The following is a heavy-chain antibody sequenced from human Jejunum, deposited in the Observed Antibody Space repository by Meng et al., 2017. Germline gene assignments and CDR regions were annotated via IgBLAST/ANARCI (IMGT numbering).Heavy chain of an antibody. V-gene: IGHV3-11*01. CDR3: AKVETTTRRFDS. D-gene: IGHD1-26*01. CDR1: GFTFSDYY. Sequence: QVQLVESGGGLVKPGGSLTLSCATSGFTFSDYYMNWIRQAPGKGLEWVSYVSRAGHTTSYADSVRGRFSISRDDAKNTLYLQMSSLRAEDTALYYCAKVETTTRRFDSWGQGTLVTVSS. CDR2: VSRAGHTT. J-gene: IGHJ4*02.